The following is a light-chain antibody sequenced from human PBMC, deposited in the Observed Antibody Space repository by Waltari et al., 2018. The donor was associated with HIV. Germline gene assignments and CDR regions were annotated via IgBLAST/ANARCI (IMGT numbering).Light chain of an antibody. CDR3: QQYDSWPPIT. Sequence: EVVMTQSPDTLSVSPGQKATISCWTSQSVSTNLAWYQQKPGQAPRLLMYGIYVRATGVPARLSGSGSETDFTLTITSVQPEDFAVYYCQQYDSWPPITFGQGTRLEIK. CDR2: GIY. V-gene: IGKV3-15*01. J-gene: IGKJ5*01. CDR1: QSVSTN.